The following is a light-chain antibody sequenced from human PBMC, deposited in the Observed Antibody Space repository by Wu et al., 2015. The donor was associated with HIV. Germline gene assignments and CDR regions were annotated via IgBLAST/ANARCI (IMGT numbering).Light chain of an antibody. J-gene: IGKJ1*01. Sequence: EIVMTQSPATLPASPGESATLSCRASQSVSSKLAWYQQKPGQAPRLLIYGVSTRATDIPARFSGSGSETEFSLTISSLQSEDFAVYYCQQYNNYRWTFGQGTKVDFK. CDR1: QSVSSK. CDR2: GVS. V-gene: IGKV3-15*01. CDR3: QQYNNYRWT.